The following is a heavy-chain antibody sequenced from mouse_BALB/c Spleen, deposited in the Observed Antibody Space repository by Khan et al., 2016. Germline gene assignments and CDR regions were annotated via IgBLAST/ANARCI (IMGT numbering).Heavy chain of an antibody. CDR3: ARRGPIYYYGSTYDY. CDR1: GFNIKDTF. Sequence: VQLQQSGAELVKPGASVKLSCTASGFNIKDTFMHWVKQRPEQGLEWIGRIDPANGNTRYDPKFQGKATITADTSSNTAYLQLSSLTSEDPAVYYYARRGPIYYYGSTYDYWGQGTTLTVSS. J-gene: IGHJ2*01. V-gene: IGHV14-3*02. D-gene: IGHD1-1*01. CDR2: IDPANGNT.